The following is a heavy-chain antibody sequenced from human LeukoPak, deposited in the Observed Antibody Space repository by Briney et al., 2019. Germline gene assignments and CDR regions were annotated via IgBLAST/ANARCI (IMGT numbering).Heavy chain of an antibody. CDR2: ISAYNGNT. J-gene: IGHJ4*02. Sequence: ASVKVSCKASGYTFTSYGISWVRQAPGQGLEWMEWISAYNGNTNYAQKLQGRVTMTTDTSTSTAYMELRSLRSDDTAVYYCARVSNEIRYCSGGSCYSAEEDYWGQGTLVTVSS. V-gene: IGHV1-18*01. CDR1: GYTFTSYG. D-gene: IGHD2-15*01. CDR3: ARVSNEIRYCSGGSCYSAEEDY.